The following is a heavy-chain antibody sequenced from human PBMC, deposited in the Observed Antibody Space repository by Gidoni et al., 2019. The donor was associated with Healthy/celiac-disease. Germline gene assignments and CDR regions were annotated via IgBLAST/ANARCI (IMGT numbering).Heavy chain of an antibody. V-gene: IGHV3-15*07. CDR2: IKSKTDGGTT. J-gene: IGHJ6*03. CDR3: TTDPAGVVVPAAIGYYYYMDV. Sequence: EVQLVESGGGLVKPGGSLRLSCAASGFTFINAWMNWVRPAPGKGLEWVGRIKSKTDGGTTDYAAPVKGRFTISRDDSKNTLYLQMNSLKTEDTAVYYCTTDPAGVVVPAAIGYYYYMDVWGKGTTVTVSS. CDR1: GFTFINAW. D-gene: IGHD2-2*01.